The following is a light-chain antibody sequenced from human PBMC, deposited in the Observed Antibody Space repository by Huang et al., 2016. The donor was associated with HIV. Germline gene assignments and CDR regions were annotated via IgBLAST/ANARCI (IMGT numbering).Light chain of an antibody. Sequence: DIVMTQSPLSLPVTPGEPASISCSSSQSLLHSNGNHYLEWYLQTPGQSPQLLIYLGANRASGVPDRCSGSGSGTVFTLEISRVEAEDVGVYYCMQGLQTPGTFGQGTKLEIK. V-gene: IGKV2-28*01. CDR2: LGA. J-gene: IGKJ2*01. CDR3: MQGLQTPGT. CDR1: QSLLHSNGNHY.